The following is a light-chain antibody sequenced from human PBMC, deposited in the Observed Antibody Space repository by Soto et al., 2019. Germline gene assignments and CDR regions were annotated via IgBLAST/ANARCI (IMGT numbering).Light chain of an antibody. Sequence: DIQMTQSPSSLSASVEDRVIITCRASQSISNHLNWYQQKPGKAPKLLIFAASSLQSGVPSRFSGSRSGPDFTLTSSSLQPEDFATYSCQQSYSTPPTLGRGTKLEIK. CDR3: QQSYSTPPT. CDR1: QSISNH. J-gene: IGKJ1*01. V-gene: IGKV1-39*01. CDR2: AAS.